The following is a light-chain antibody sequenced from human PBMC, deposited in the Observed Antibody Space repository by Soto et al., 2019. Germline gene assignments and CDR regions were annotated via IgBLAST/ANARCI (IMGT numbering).Light chain of an antibody. V-gene: IGKV1-39*01. CDR1: QSISTY. Sequence: DIQETPSPSSLSASVGDRVTITCRTSQSISTYFNWYQQTPGKAPKLLIHGASSLQSGVPSRFSGGGFGTYFTLTINGLQPEDFATYYCQQSYGVPRTFGQGTRVEIK. J-gene: IGKJ1*01. CDR2: GAS. CDR3: QQSYGVPRT.